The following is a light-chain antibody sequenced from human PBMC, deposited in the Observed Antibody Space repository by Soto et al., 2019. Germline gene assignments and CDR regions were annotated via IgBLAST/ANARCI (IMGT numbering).Light chain of an antibody. CDR2: DTS. CDR3: LVIYTGVGEV. V-gene: IGLV7-46*01. CDR1: TGAVTSGHY. Sequence: QAVVTQEPSLTVSPGGTVTLTCGSSTGAVTSGHYPHWFQQKPGQAPRTLIYDTSIKRSWTPARFSGSLLGGKAALTLSGAQPEDEADYYCLVIYTGVGEVFGTGTKVTVL. J-gene: IGLJ1*01.